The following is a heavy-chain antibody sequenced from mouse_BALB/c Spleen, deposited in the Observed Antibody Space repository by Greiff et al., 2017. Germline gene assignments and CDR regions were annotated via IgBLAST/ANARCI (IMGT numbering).Heavy chain of an antibody. CDR2: INPSNGRT. CDR3: ARKKYGNYDAMDY. V-gene: IGHV1S81*02. CDR1: GYTFTSYW. D-gene: IGHD2-10*02. J-gene: IGHJ4*01. Sequence: QVQLQQSGAELVKPGASVKLSCKASGYTFTSYWMHWVKQRPGQGLEWIGEINPSNGRTNYNEKFKGKATLTADTSSSTAYMQLSSLTSEDSAIYYCARKKYGNYDAMDYWGQGTSVTVSA.